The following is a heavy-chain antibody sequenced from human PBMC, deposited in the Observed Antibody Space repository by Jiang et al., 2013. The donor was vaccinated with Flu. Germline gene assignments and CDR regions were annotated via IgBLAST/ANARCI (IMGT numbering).Heavy chain of an antibody. CDR3: ARQRFVYVGFGWFGEDIDN. CDR2: ISYSGTT. Sequence: GPGLVKPPETLSLSCTVSGDSIMLTNYYWGWIRQPPGKGLEWIGTISYSGTTYHNPSLKSRVSLSIDTSKKQFSLNLTSVTAADTAVYYCARQRFVYVGFGWFGEDIDNWGPGTLVTVSS. J-gene: IGHJ4*02. V-gene: IGHV4-39*01. CDR1: GDSIMLTNYY. D-gene: IGHD3-10*01.